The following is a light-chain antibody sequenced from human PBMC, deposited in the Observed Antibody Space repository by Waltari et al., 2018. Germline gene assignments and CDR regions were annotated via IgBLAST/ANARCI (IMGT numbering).Light chain of an antibody. CDR1: SRDVGGYNY. J-gene: IGLJ2*01. CDR3: CSYAGSFVV. V-gene: IGLV2-11*01. Sequence: QSALTPPRSVSGSPGQSVTISCTGTSRDVGGYNYVPWYQQHPGNAPKLIIYDVSNRPSGVPDRFSGSKSGNTASLTISGLQAEDEADYYCCSYAGSFVVFGGGTKLTVL. CDR2: DVS.